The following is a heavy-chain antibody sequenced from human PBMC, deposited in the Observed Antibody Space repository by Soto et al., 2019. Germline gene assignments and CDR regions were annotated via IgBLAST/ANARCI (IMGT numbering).Heavy chain of an antibody. CDR2: IGSNGAST. V-gene: IGHV3-64*04. CDR3: ARGGADHAASYTWFDP. J-gene: IGHJ5*02. Sequence: WESXRLSCSPCGCGFIRSAIHGVRHAPGKGLGYVAAIGSNGASTFYPGSVNGRFIISRYNSKNTLFLQMNTLRPEDTAVYYRARGGADHAASYTWFDPWGPGTLVTVYS. CDR1: GCGFIRSA. D-gene: IGHD1-20*01.